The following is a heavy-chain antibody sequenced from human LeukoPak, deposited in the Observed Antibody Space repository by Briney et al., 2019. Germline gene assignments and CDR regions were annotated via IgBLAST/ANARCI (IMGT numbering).Heavy chain of an antibody. D-gene: IGHD3-22*01. CDR1: GFTFSNAW. CDR2: IKSKTDGGTT. J-gene: IGHJ3*02. CDR3: TTGPPYYDSSGYSRGDAFDI. Sequence: TGGSLRLSCAVSGFTFSNAWMNWVRQAPGKGLEWVGRIKSKTDGGTTDYAAPVKGRFTISRDDSKNTLYLQMNSLKTEDTAVYYCTTGPPYYDSSGYSRGDAFDIWGQGTMVTVSS. V-gene: IGHV3-15*07.